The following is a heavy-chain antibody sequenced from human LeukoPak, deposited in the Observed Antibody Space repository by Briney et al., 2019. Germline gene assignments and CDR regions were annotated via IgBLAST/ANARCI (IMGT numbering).Heavy chain of an antibody. V-gene: IGHV3-23*01. Sequence: GGSLRLSCAASGFHFRSYAMTWVRQAPGKGLEGVSGVDGSGGVTYYADSVKGRFSISRDNSRNTLYMQMKNLRAEDTALYYCAKVLYVAATSDAFDFWGRGTLVTVSS. D-gene: IGHD2-21*02. CDR2: VDGSGGVT. J-gene: IGHJ3*01. CDR1: GFHFRSYA. CDR3: AKVLYVAATSDAFDF.